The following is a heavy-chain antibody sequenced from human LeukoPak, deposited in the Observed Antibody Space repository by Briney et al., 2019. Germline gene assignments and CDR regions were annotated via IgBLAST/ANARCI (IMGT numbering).Heavy chain of an antibody. CDR1: GGSISSGDYY. CDR2: IYYSGST. V-gene: IGHV4-30-4*01. D-gene: IGHD3-10*01. J-gene: IGHJ4*02. CDR3: AGGWSRGPPDY. Sequence: SETLSLTCTVSGGSISSGDYYWNWIRQPPGKGLEWIGYIYYSGSTHYSPSLKSRVTISRDTSENQFSLKLSSVTVADTAVYYCAGGWSRGPPDYWGQGTLVTVSS.